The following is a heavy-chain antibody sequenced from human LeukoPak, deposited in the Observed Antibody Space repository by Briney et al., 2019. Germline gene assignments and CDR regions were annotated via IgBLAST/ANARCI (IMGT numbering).Heavy chain of an antibody. CDR1: GFTFSSYW. J-gene: IGHJ4*02. D-gene: IGHD6-13*01. Sequence: PGGSLRLSCAASGFTFSSYWMSWVRQAPGKGLEWVANIKKDGSEKYYVDSVKGRFTISRDNAKNSLYLQMNSLRAEDTAVYYCARVLGAAAVQLYFDYWGQGTLVTVSS. CDR3: ARVLGAAAVQLYFDY. CDR2: IKKDGSEK. V-gene: IGHV3-7*03.